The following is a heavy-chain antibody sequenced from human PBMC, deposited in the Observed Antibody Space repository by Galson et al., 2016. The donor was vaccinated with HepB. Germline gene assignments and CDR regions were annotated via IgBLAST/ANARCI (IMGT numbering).Heavy chain of an antibody. CDR1: GFTFSSYA. Sequence: SLRLSCAASGFTFSSYAMSWVRQTPGRGLELVSAISGSGGSTYYVDSVKGRFTISRDNSKNTLYLQMNSLRAEDTAVYYCAKGAEYYDNSGHFEGHFDHWGQGILVSVSS. V-gene: IGHV3-23*01. CDR2: ISGSGGST. D-gene: IGHD3-22*01. J-gene: IGHJ4*02. CDR3: AKGAEYYDNSGHFEGHFDH.